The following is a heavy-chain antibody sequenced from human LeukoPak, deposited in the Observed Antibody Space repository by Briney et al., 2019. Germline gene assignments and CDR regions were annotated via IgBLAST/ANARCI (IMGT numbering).Heavy chain of an antibody. CDR2: INHSGST. CDR1: GYSISSGYY. D-gene: IGHD2-21*02. CDR3: ARGIHGIVVVTAITNFDY. Sequence: SETLSLTCAVSGYSISSGYYWSWIRPPPGKGLEWIGEINHSGSTNYNPSLKSRVTISVDTSKNQFSLKLSSVTAADTAVYYCARGIHGIVVVTAITNFDYWGQGTLVTVSS. V-gene: IGHV4-34*01. J-gene: IGHJ4*02.